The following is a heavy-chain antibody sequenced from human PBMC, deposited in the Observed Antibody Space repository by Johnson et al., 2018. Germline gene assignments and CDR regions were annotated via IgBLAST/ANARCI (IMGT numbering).Heavy chain of an antibody. CDR3: TKEGGYGDFEI. J-gene: IGHJ3*02. CDR2: IGTAGDT. V-gene: IGHV3-13*01. CDR1: GFTFSSYD. D-gene: IGHD4-17*01. Sequence: EVQLLESGGGLVQXGRSLRLSCAASGFTFSSYDMHWVRQATGKGLEWVSAIGTAGDTYYPGSVKGRFTISRENAKNSLYLQMNSLRAGDTAVYYCTKEGGYGDFEIWGQGTMVTVSS.